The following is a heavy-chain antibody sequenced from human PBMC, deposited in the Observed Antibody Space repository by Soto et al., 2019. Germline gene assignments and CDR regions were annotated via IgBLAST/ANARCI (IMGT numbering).Heavy chain of an antibody. CDR1: GYTFTSYA. CDR3: ATDTIAAAVYYFDY. Sequence: ASVKVSCKASGYTFTSYAMHWVRQAPGQRLEWMGWINAGNGNTKYSQKFQGRVTITRDTSASTAYMEMSSLRSEDTAVYYCATDTIAAAVYYFDYWGQGTLVTVSS. V-gene: IGHV1-3*01. J-gene: IGHJ4*02. D-gene: IGHD6-13*01. CDR2: INAGNGNT.